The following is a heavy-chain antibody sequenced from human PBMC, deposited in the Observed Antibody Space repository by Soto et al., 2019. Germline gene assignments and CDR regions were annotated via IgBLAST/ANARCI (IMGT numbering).Heavy chain of an antibody. CDR2: IKSKTDGGTT. V-gene: IGHV3-15*07. D-gene: IGHD3-10*01. Sequence: GGSLRLSCAASGFTFSNAWMNWVRQAPGKGLEWVGRIKSKTDGGTTDYAAPVKGRFTISRDDSKNTLYLQMNSLKTEDTAVYYCTTDLTDVLLWFGELSPWVLFDYWGQGTLVTVSS. J-gene: IGHJ4*02. CDR1: GFTFSNAW. CDR3: TTDLTDVLLWFGELSPWVLFDY.